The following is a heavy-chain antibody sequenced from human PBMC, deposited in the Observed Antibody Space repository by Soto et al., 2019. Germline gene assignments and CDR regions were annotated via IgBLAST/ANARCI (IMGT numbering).Heavy chain of an antibody. V-gene: IGHV5-51*01. D-gene: IGHD2-2*01. CDR3: ARSARQLGYCISTSCPSDY. CDR1: GYSFTSYW. CDR2: IYPGDSDT. Sequence: PGESLNISCKGSGYSFTSYWIGWVRQMPGKGLEWMGIIYPGDSDTRYSPSFQGQVTISADKSISTAYLQWSSLKASDTAMYYCARSARQLGYCISTSCPSDYWGQGTLVTVSS. J-gene: IGHJ4*02.